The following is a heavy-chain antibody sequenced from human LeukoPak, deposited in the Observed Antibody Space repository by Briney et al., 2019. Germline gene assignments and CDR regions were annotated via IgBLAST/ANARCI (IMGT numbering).Heavy chain of an antibody. CDR2: IIPIFGTA. D-gene: IGHD5-24*01. V-gene: IGHV1-69*05. Sequence: ASVKVSCKASGGTFSSYAISWVRQAPGQGLEWMGGIIPIFGTANYAQKFRGRVTITTDESTSTAYMELRSLRSDDTAMYYCARGEMATIRGDFDYWGQGTLVTVSS. CDR1: GGTFSSYA. J-gene: IGHJ4*02. CDR3: ARGEMATIRGDFDY.